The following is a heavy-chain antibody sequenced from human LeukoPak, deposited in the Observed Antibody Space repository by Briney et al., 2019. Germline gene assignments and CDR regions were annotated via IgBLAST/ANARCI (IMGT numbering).Heavy chain of an antibody. J-gene: IGHJ5*02. CDR1: GYTFTSYY. CDR2: INPSGGST. Sequence: ASVTVSCKASGYTFTSYYMHWVRQAPGQGLEWMGIINPSGGSTSYAQKFQGRVTMTRDTSTSTVYMELSSLRSEDTAVYYCARDRSGSYLENWFDPWGQGTLVTVSS. CDR3: ARDRSGSYLENWFDP. D-gene: IGHD1-26*01. V-gene: IGHV1-46*01.